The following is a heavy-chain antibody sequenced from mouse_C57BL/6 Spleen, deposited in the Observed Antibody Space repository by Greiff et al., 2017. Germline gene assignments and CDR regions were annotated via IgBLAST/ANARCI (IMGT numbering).Heavy chain of an antibody. CDR1: GYPFTGYW. CDR3: ARGGTTVVAPYYFDY. J-gene: IGHJ2*01. D-gene: IGHD1-1*01. V-gene: IGHV1-9*01. CDR2: ILPGSGST. Sequence: VQLQQSGAELMKPGASVKLSCKATGYPFTGYWIEWVKQRPGHGLEWIGEILPGSGSTNYNEKFKGKATFTADTSSNTAYMQLSSLTTEESAIYYCARGGTTVVAPYYFDYWGQGTTLTVSS.